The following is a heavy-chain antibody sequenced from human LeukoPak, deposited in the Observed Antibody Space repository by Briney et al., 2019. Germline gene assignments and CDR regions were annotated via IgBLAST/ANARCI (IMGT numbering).Heavy chain of an antibody. V-gene: IGHV3-23*01. Sequence: GGSLRLSCAASGFTLSSYAMSWVRQAPGKGLEWVSAISGSGGSTYYADSVKGRFTISRDNSKNTLYLQMNSLRAEDTAVYYCAKSRVPGVVIIPIDYWGQGTLVTVSS. CDR3: AKSRVPGVVIIPIDY. CDR2: ISGSGGST. D-gene: IGHD3-3*01. CDR1: GFTLSSYA. J-gene: IGHJ4*02.